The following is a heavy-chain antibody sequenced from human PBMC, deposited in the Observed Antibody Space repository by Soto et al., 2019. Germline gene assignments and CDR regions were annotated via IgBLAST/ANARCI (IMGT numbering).Heavy chain of an antibody. J-gene: IGHJ4*02. CDR2: ISYDGSNK. CDR3: ARGQYGSGSYLAYVDY. Sequence: PGGSLRLSCAASGFTFSSYGMHWVRQAPGKGLEWVAVISYDGSNKYYADSVQGRFTISRDNSKNTLYLQMNSLRSDDTAVYYCARGQYGSGSYLAYVDYWGQGTLVTVSS. CDR1: GFTFSSYG. V-gene: IGHV3-30*03. D-gene: IGHD3-10*01.